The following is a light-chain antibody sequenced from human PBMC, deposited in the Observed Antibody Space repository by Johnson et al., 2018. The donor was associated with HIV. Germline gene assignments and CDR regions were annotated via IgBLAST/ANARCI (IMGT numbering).Light chain of an antibody. V-gene: IGLV1-51*01. CDR1: NSNFGNYY. CDR3: GTWDSSLSAHV. J-gene: IGLJ1*01. Sequence: QSVLTQPPSVSAAPGQKVTISCSGNNSNFGNYYLSWYQHLPGTAPKLLIYDNHKRPSGIPDRFSGSKSGTSATLAITGLQAGDEADYYCGTWDSSLSAHVFGTGTKVTVL. CDR2: DNH.